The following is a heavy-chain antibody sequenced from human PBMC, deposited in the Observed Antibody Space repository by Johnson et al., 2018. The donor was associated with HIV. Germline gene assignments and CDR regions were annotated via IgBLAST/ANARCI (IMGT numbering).Heavy chain of an antibody. D-gene: IGHD4-23*01. J-gene: IGHJ3*02. Sequence: QMLLVESGGGVVQPGGSLRLSCAASGFTLRSYGMHWVRQAPGKGLEWVTFIRYDGSNKYYADSVKGRFTVSRDNSKNTLYLHMNSLKPEDTAVYYCARAVDYGGNSPSRAFDIWGRGTLVTVSS. CDR3: ARAVDYGGNSPSRAFDI. CDR2: IRYDGSNK. V-gene: IGHV3-30*02. CDR1: GFTLRSYG.